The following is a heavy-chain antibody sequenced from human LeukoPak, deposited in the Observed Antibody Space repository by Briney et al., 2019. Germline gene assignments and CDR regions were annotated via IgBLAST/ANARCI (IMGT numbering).Heavy chain of an antibody. CDR3: ARRAGSYSHSYDY. Sequence: GGSLRLSCAASGFTLSSYSMNWVRQAPGKGLEWVSSISSSSSYIYYADSVKGRFTISRDNAKNSLYLQMNSLRAEDTAVYYCARRAGSYSHSYDYWGQGTLVTVSS. CDR2: ISSSSSYI. V-gene: IGHV3-21*04. J-gene: IGHJ4*02. D-gene: IGHD2-15*01. CDR1: GFTLSSYS.